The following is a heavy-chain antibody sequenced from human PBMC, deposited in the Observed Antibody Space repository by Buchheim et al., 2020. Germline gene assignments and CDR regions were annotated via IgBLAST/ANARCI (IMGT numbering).Heavy chain of an antibody. J-gene: IGHJ4*02. Sequence: VQLVESGGGLAQPGGSLRLSCAASGFTFSSYDMHWVRQVTGKGLEWVSGIHTAGDTYYPDSVRGRFIISRENAKKSLYLQMNSLRVEDTAVYFCARGPPGQISSHQFDYWGQGIL. CDR2: IHTAGDT. CDR3: ARGPPGQISSHQFDY. D-gene: IGHD6-6*01. V-gene: IGHV3-13*01. CDR1: GFTFSSYD.